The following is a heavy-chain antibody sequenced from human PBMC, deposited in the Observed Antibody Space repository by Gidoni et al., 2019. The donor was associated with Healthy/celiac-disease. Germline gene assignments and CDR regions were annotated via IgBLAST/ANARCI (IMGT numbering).Heavy chain of an antibody. Sequence: QITLKESGPTLVKPTQTLTLTCTFSGFSLSTSGVGVGWIRQPPGKALEWLALIYWNDDKRYSPSLKSRLTITKDTSKNQVVLTMTNMDPVDTATYYCAHSSYYYDSSGYVDYWGQGTLVTVSS. V-gene: IGHV2-5*01. CDR1: GFSLSTSGVG. J-gene: IGHJ4*02. CDR3: AHSSYYYDSSGYVDY. CDR2: IYWNDDK. D-gene: IGHD3-22*01.